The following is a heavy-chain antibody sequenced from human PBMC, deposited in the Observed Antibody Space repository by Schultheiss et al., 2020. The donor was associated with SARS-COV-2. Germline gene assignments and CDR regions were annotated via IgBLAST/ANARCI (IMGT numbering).Heavy chain of an antibody. Sequence: GGFLRLSCAASGFTFSSSWMHWVCQAPEKGLGWVADMECDGSGKYCIDSVKGRFTISRDNAKNSLYLQMNSLRAEDTAVYYCARGRFYGMDVWGQGTTVTVSS. V-gene: IGHV3-52*01. CDR2: MECDGSGK. CDR1: GFTFSSSW. J-gene: IGHJ6*02. CDR3: ARGRFYGMDV. D-gene: IGHD3-3*01.